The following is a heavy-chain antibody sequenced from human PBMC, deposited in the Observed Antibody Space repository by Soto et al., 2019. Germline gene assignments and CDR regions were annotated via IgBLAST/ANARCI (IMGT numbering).Heavy chain of an antibody. V-gene: IGHV1-3*01. CDR2: INAGNGNT. CDR3: ARNLMDYDILTGYSMAYYFDY. D-gene: IGHD3-9*01. Sequence: QVQLVQSGAEVKKPGASVKVSCKASGYTFTSYAMHWVRQAPGQRLEWMGWINAGNGNTKYSQNFLGRVTITRDTSATSAYRELSSLRAEDTAVYYCARNLMDYDILTGYSMAYYFDYWGQGTLVTVSS. J-gene: IGHJ4*02. CDR1: GYTFTSYA.